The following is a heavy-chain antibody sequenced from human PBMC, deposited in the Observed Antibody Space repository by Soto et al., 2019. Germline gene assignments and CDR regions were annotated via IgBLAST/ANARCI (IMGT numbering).Heavy chain of an antibody. CDR1: GGTFSSYA. J-gene: IGHJ4*02. CDR3: ASGSNSGSYLFDY. V-gene: IGHV1-69*13. D-gene: IGHD1-26*01. CDR2: IIPIFGTA. Sequence: ASVTVSCKASGGTFSSYAISWVRQAPGQGLEWMGEIIPIFGTANYAQKFQGRVTITADESTSTAYMELSSLRSEDTAVYYCASGSNSGSYLFDYWGQGTLVTVSS.